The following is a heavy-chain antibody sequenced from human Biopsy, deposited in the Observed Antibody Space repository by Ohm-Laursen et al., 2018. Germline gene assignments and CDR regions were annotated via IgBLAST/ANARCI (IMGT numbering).Heavy chain of an antibody. V-gene: IGHV4-59*01. Sequence: SETLSLTCRVSVGSIISYYWTWIRQPPGKGLEWIGHVYNGGITNYNPSLKSRVTISKDTSKNQFSLQVNSVTAADTAVYYCARTPRDSFWSGSYKRGLWFDPWGQGTLVIVSS. J-gene: IGHJ5*02. CDR1: VGSIISYY. CDR2: VYNGGIT. CDR3: ARTPRDSFWSGSYKRGLWFDP. D-gene: IGHD3-3*01.